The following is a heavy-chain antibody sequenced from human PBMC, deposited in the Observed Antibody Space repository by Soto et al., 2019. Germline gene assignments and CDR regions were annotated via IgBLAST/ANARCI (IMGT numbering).Heavy chain of an antibody. CDR2: IDPSDSYT. CDR3: SSSIAARRNSYYGMDV. D-gene: IGHD6-6*01. J-gene: IGHJ6*02. Sequence: GESPKTSFKGSGYSFTSYWISRVRQMPGKGLERMGRIDPSDSYTNYSPSFRRHVTISADKPISTAYLQWSSLKASNTAMYYCSSSIAARRNSYYGMDVWGQGTTVTVSS. CDR1: GYSFTSYW. V-gene: IGHV5-10-1*01.